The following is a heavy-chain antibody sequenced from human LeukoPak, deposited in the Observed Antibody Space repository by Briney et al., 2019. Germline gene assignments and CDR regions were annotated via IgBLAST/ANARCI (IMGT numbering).Heavy chain of an antibody. CDR3: ARALLVAATPDY. CDR2: INPNSGGT. D-gene: IGHD2-15*01. V-gene: IGHV1-2*02. J-gene: IGHJ4*02. CDR1: GYTSTGSY. Sequence: ASVKVSCKASGYTSTGSYMHWVRQAPGQGLEWMGWINPNSGGTNYAQKFQGRVTMTRDTSISTAYMEPSRLRSDDTAVYYCARALLVAATPDYWGQGTLVTVSS.